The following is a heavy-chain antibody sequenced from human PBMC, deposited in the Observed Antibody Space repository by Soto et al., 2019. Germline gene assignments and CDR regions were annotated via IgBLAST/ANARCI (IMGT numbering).Heavy chain of an antibody. D-gene: IGHD2-2*01. CDR2: LSGSGGST. CDR1: GFTFSNYA. Sequence: EVQLLESGGVLVQPGGSLRLSCAASGFTFSNYAMSWVRQAPGKGLEWVSTLSGSGGSTYYANSVKGRFTISRDNSKNTLYLQMDSRRAEDTAVYYCAKDTVPVATPRFDPWGKGTLVTASS. V-gene: IGHV3-23*01. CDR3: AKDTVPVATPRFDP. J-gene: IGHJ5*02.